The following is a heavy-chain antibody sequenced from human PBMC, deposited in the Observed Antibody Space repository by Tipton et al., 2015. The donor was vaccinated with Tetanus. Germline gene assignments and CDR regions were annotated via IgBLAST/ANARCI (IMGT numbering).Heavy chain of an antibody. V-gene: IGHV5-51*01. Sequence: QLVQSGGEVKKPGESLKISCKGSGYIFNNYWIGWVRQKPGKGLEWMGFIYPGDSDTRYSPSFQGQVTISVDKSINPAYLRWSSLKASDTSMFYCARAHCTDGVCNFDFWGQGALVTVAS. J-gene: IGHJ4*02. CDR2: IYPGDSDT. D-gene: IGHD2-8*01. CDR1: GYIFNNYW. CDR3: ARAHCTDGVCNFDF.